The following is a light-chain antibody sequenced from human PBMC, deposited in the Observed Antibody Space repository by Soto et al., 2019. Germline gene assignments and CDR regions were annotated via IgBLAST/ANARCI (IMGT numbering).Light chain of an antibody. CDR3: GTWDSSLSAYV. Sequence: QSVLTQPPSVSAAPGQKVTSSCSGSSSNIGNNYVSWYQQLPGTAPKLLIYDHNKRPSGIPDRFTGSKSGTSATLDITGLQTGDEADYYCGTWDSSLSAYVFGSGTKLTVL. CDR2: DHN. J-gene: IGLJ1*01. CDR1: SSNIGNNY. V-gene: IGLV1-51*01.